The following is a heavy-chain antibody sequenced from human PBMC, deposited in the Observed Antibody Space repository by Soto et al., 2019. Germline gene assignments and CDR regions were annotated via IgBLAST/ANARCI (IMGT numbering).Heavy chain of an antibody. Sequence: SETLSLTCTVSADSSSFSNDYWGWIRQPPGKGLQWIGSSSYNGGTFYNPSLKGRVAMSVDASKKLCSLQVTAVTAADTAVYYCVRHRIEVVWRGFDSWGQGSPVTVSS. D-gene: IGHD1-1*01. CDR2: SSYNGGT. CDR3: VRHRIEVVWRGFDS. V-gene: IGHV4-39*01. CDR1: ADSSSFSNDY. J-gene: IGHJ4*02.